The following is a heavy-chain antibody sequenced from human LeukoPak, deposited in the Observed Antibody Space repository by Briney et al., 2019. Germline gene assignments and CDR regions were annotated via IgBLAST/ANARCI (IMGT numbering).Heavy chain of an antibody. V-gene: IGHV4-59*01. Sequence: KPSETLSLTCTVSGGSISSYYWSWIRQPPGKGLEWIGYIYYSGSTNYNPSLKSRVTISVDTSKNQFSLKLSSVTAADTAVYYCARGAETYYDLWSGYGHYYYYYGMDVWGQGTTVTVSS. J-gene: IGHJ6*02. CDR3: ARGAETYYDLWSGYGHYYYYYGMDV. CDR1: GGSISSYY. D-gene: IGHD3-3*01. CDR2: IYYSGST.